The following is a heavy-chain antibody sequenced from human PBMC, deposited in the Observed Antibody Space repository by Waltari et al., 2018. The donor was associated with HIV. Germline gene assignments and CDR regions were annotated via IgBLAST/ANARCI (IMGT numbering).Heavy chain of an antibody. CDR1: GGTFSTYT. CDR2: IIPILSIA. J-gene: IGHJ4*02. CDR3: AREFRIAVAGYYFDY. D-gene: IGHD6-19*01. Sequence: QVQLVQSGAEVKKPGSSVKVYCKASGGTFSTYTLSWVRQAPGQGLEWMGRIIPILSIANYAQKFKGRVTITADKSTSTAYMELSSLRSEDTAVYYCAREFRIAVAGYYFDYWGQGTLVTVSS. V-gene: IGHV1-69*08.